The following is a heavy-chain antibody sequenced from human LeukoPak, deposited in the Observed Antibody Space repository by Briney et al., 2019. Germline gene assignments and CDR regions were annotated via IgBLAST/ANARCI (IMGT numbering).Heavy chain of an antibody. CDR1: GGSISSYY. V-gene: IGHV4-59*01. CDR3: ARGYCSSTSCYPSGYYGMDV. Sequence: SETLSLTCTVSGGSISSYYWSWIRQRPGKGLEWIGYIYYSGSTNYNPSLKSRVTISVDTSKNQFSLKLSSVTAADTAVYYCARGYCSSTSCYPSGYYGMDVWGQGTTVTVSS. D-gene: IGHD2-2*01. J-gene: IGHJ6*02. CDR2: IYYSGST.